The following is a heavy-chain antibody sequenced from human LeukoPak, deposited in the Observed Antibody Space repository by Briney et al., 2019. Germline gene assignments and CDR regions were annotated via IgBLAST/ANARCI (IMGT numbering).Heavy chain of an antibody. CDR2: IIPVFGVS. Sequence: SVKVSCKASGGSFSSYVITWVRQAPGQGLEWMGRIIPVFGVSNFAQKFQGRVTITADQSTNTAHMELSRLESGDTAVYYCTREGVYAPDPSSYHRDAFDIWGQGTVVIVSS. V-gene: IGHV1-69*04. CDR1: GGSFSSYV. J-gene: IGHJ3*02. D-gene: IGHD3-16*02. CDR3: TREGVYAPDPSSYHRDAFDI.